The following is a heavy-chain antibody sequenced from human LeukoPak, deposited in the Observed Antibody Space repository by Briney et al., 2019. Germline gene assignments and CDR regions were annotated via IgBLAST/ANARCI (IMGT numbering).Heavy chain of an antibody. CDR2: FDPEDGET. D-gene: IGHD3-22*01. J-gene: IGHJ4*02. CDR3: ATALLDYYDSSGYYRYDY. CDR1: GYTLTELS. Sequence: ASVKVSCKVSGYTLTELSMHWVRQAPGKGLEWMGGFDPEDGETIYAQKFQGRVTMTEDTSTDTACMELSSLRSEDTAVYYCATALLDYYDSSGYYRYDYWGQGTLVTVSS. V-gene: IGHV1-24*01.